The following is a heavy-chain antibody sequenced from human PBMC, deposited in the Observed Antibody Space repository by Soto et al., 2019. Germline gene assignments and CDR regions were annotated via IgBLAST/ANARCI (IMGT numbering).Heavy chain of an antibody. Sequence: QVHLQESGPGLVKPSETLSLTCAVSGASIGSGGWWSWVRQPPGKGLGWIAEIFHDGNTNYSPSLKSRVTISVDKSQNQFSLNVYSVTAADTAVYYCARHEGWTGPDQWGQGTLVTVSS. CDR1: GASIGSGGW. CDR3: ARHEGWTGPDQ. V-gene: IGHV4-4*02. D-gene: IGHD2-8*02. CDR2: IFHDGNT. J-gene: IGHJ5*02.